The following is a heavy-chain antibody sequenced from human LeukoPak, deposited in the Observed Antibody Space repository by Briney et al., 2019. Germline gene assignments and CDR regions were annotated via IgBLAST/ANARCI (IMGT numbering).Heavy chain of an antibody. Sequence: GGSLRLSCTVSGFTVSTNSMSWVRQAPGKGLEWVSFIYSDNTHYSDSVKGRFTISRDNSKNTLYLQMNSLRAEDTAVYYCAKMGAMIVVVSHYMDVWGKGTTVTVSS. CDR1: GFTVSTNS. J-gene: IGHJ6*03. V-gene: IGHV3-53*01. D-gene: IGHD3-22*01. CDR3: AKMGAMIVVVSHYMDV. CDR2: IYSDNT.